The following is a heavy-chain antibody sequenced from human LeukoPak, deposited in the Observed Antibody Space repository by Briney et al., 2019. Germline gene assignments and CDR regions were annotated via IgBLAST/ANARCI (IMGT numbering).Heavy chain of an antibody. V-gene: IGHV4-34*01. Sequence: SETLSLTCAVYGGSFSGYYWSWIRQPPGKGLEWIGEINHSGSTNYNPSLKSRVTISVDTSKNQFSLKLSSVTAADTAVYYCARTNLYYYDSSGPHDAFDIWGQGTMVTVSS. J-gene: IGHJ3*02. CDR3: ARTNLYYYDSSGPHDAFDI. D-gene: IGHD3-22*01. CDR1: GGSFSGYY. CDR2: INHSGST.